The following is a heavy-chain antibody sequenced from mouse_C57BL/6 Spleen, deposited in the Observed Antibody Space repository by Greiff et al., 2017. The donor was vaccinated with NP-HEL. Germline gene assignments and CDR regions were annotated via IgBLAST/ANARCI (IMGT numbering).Heavy chain of an antibody. CDR3: ASPYGSSSFAC. J-gene: IGHJ3*01. CDR2: INPNNGGT. Sequence: VQLQQSGPELVKPGASVKISCKASGYTFTDYYMNWVKQSHGKSLEWIGDINPNNGGTSYNQKFKGKATLTVDKSSSTAYMELRSLTSEDSAVYSCASPYGSSSFACWGQGALVPVSA. V-gene: IGHV1-26*01. D-gene: IGHD1-1*01. CDR1: GYTFTDYY.